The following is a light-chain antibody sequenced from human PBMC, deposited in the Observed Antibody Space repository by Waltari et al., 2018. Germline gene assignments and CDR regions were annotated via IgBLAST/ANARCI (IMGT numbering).Light chain of an antibody. J-gene: IGLJ3*02. CDR2: EVR. Sequence: QSALTQPASVSGSPGQSITISCTGTSSDISTYNSVSWYHQHPGKAPNLLIFEVRNRPSGVSDRFSGSKSGNTASLTISGLQDEDEADYYCNSYTTSSTLVFGGGTKLTVL. CDR1: SSDISTYNS. CDR3: NSYTTSSTLV. V-gene: IGLV2-14*01.